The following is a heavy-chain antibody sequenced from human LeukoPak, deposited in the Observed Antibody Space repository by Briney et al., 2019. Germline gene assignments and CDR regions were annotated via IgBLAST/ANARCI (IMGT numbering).Heavy chain of an antibody. CDR3: ARGPEVPYKNAYYFDY. CDR1: GYTFTSYY. V-gene: IGHV1-46*01. J-gene: IGHJ4*02. Sequence: GASVKVSCKASGYTFTSYYMHWVRQAPGQGLEWMGIINPSGGSTSYAQKFQGRVAITRDTSASTAYMELSSLRSEDTAVYYCARGPEVPYKNAYYFDYWGQGTLVTVSS. CDR2: INPSGGST. D-gene: IGHD2-2*01.